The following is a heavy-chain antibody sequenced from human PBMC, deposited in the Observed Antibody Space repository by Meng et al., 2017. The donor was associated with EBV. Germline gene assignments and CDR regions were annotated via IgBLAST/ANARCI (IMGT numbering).Heavy chain of an antibody. CDR3: ARDVYGSGTYRSDP. V-gene: IGHV1-8*01. D-gene: IGHD3-10*01. Sequence: GRLVQVGAWGKKPGASVKVSCKASGYTFTRYDINWVRQAPGQGLEWMGWMNPDSGDTGYAQKFQGRVTMTRDTSINTAYMDLSNLKSEDTALYYCARDVYGSGTYRSDPWGQGTLVTVSS. CDR2: MNPDSGDT. CDR1: GYTFTRYD. J-gene: IGHJ5*02.